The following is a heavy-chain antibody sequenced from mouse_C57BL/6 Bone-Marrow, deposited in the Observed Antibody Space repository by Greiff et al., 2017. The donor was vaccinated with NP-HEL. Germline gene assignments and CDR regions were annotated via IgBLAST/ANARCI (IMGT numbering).Heavy chain of an antibody. Sequence: VQLQQPGAELVRPGSSVKLSCKASGYTFTSYWMDWVKQRPGQGLEWIGNIYPSDSETHYNQKFKDKATLTVDKSSRTAYMQLSSLTSEDSAVYYCARGGQLRLLAWFAYWGQGTLVTVSA. CDR1: GYTFTSYW. D-gene: IGHD3-2*02. J-gene: IGHJ3*01. V-gene: IGHV1-61*01. CDR3: ARGGQLRLLAWFAY. CDR2: IYPSDSET.